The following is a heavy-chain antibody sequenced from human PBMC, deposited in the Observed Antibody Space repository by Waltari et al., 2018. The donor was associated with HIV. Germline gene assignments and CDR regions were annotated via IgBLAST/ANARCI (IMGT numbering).Heavy chain of an antibody. CDR3: ASPITMIAGFDS. D-gene: IGHD2-21*01. CDR2: ISGTSSVI. J-gene: IGHJ4*02. CDR1: GFTFRTYS. V-gene: IGHV3-48*04. Sequence: EVRLVQSGGGLVQPGGSLRLSCAASGFTFRTYSMNWVRRAPGMGLEGIAYISGTSSVIYYADSVKGRFTISRDNANSSLYLQMDSLRAEDTAVYFCASPITMIAGFDSWGQGTLVTVSS.